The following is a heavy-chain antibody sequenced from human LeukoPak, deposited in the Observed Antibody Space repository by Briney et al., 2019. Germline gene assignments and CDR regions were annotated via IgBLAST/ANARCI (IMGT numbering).Heavy chain of an antibody. CDR2: LRSIADGGTA. CDR1: GFPFTKTW. Sequence: GGSLRLSCAASGFPFTKTWMNWVRQTPGKGLEWVGRLRSIADGGTADYAALVKGRVTISRDDSKNTVYLEMNSLTTEDTAVYYCTTDLFGGAIPELAATTPLGGGRGTLITVSS. D-gene: IGHD2-15*01. CDR3: TTDLFGGAIPELAATTPLG. J-gene: IGHJ4*02. V-gene: IGHV3-15*07.